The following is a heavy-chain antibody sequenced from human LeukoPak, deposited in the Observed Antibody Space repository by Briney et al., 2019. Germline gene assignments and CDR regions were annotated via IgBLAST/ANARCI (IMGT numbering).Heavy chain of an antibody. Sequence: GGSLRLSCAASGFTFSSYWMYWVRQAPGKGLAWVSRINSDGSSTSHADSVKGRFTISRDNAKNTLYLQMNSLRAEDTAVYYCAREGGYSHAFDYWGQGTLVTVST. J-gene: IGHJ4*02. CDR3: AREGGYSHAFDY. CDR1: GFTFSSYW. V-gene: IGHV3-74*01. D-gene: IGHD3-22*01. CDR2: INSDGSST.